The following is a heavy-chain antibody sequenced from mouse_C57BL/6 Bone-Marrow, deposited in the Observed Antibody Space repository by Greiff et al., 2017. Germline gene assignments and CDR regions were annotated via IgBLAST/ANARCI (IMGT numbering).Heavy chain of an antibody. D-gene: IGHD1-1*01. J-gene: IGHJ3*01. CDR2: IYPGDGDT. V-gene: IGHV1-82*01. CDR1: GYAFSSSW. Sequence: VQVVESGPELVKPGASVKISCKASGYAFSSSWMNWVKQRPGKGLEWIGRIYPGDGDTNYNGKFKGKATLTADKSSSTAYMQLSSLTSEDSAVYFCARSRRLFAYWGQGTLVTVSA. CDR3: ARSRRLFAY.